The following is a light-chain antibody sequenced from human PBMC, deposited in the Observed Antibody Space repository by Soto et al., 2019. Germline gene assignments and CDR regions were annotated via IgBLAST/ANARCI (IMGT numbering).Light chain of an antibody. CDR1: QSVTGSY. J-gene: IGKJ2*01. CDR2: GAS. Sequence: EIALTQSPGTLSLSPGEIATLSFSSSQSVTGSYLAWYQQKPGQAPRLLISGASSRATGIPDRFSGSGSGTAFTHTISRMEPEDYAVHYCQQYGSSPNTFGQGTTLEIK. CDR3: QQYGSSPNT. V-gene: IGKV3-20*01.